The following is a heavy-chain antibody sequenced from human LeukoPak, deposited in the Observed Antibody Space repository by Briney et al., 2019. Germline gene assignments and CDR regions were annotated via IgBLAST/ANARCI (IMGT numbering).Heavy chain of an antibody. Sequence: GGSLRLSCAASGFTFSSYWMSWVRQAPGKGLEWVANIKQDGSEKHFGDSVKGRFTISGGNAKKSLYLQMNSLRAEDTAVYYCARDLNIVVVPAHGMDVWGQGTTVTVSS. J-gene: IGHJ6*02. CDR1: GFTFSSYW. V-gene: IGHV3-7*01. CDR2: IKQDGSEK. CDR3: ARDLNIVVVPAHGMDV. D-gene: IGHD2-2*01.